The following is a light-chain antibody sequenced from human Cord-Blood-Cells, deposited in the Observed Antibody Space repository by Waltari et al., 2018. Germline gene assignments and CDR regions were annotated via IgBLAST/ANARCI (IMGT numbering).Light chain of an antibody. V-gene: IGKV3D-7*01. J-gene: IGKJ2*01. CDR2: GAS. CDR1: QSVSSSY. CDR3: QQDYNVLSF. Sequence: PGERVTLSCRASQSVSSSYLTWYQQKPGQAPRLLIYGASTRATGIPARFSGSGSGTDFTLTISSLQPEDFAVYYCQQDYNVLSFFGPGTKLEIK.